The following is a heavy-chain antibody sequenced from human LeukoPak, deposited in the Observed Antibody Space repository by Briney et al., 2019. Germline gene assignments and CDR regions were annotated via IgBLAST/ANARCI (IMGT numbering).Heavy chain of an antibody. CDR3: AKGGVMVYAVTYIDY. CDR2: IRGDGETT. D-gene: IGHD2-8*01. J-gene: IGHJ4*02. Sequence: PGGSLRLSCAASGFTFTSYAMNWVRQAPGKGLEWVSAIRGDGETTYYADSVKGRFTISRDNSKRTLYLEMTSLRAEDTAIYYCAKGGVMVYAVTYIDYWGQGTLVTVSS. V-gene: IGHV3-23*01. CDR1: GFTFTSYA.